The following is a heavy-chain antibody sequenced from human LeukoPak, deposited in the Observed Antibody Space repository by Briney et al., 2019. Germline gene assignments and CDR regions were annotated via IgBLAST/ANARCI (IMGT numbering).Heavy chain of an antibody. CDR2: IYSGGST. CDR3: ARVARTDFWSGPDAFDI. CDR1: GFTVSSNY. J-gene: IGHJ3*02. Sequence: GGSQRLSCAASGFTVSSNYMSWVRQAPGKGLEWVSVIYSGGSTYYADSVKGRFTISRDNSKNTLYLQMNSLRAEDTAVYYCARVARTDFWSGPDAFDIWGQGTMVTVSS. V-gene: IGHV3-66*02. D-gene: IGHD3-3*01.